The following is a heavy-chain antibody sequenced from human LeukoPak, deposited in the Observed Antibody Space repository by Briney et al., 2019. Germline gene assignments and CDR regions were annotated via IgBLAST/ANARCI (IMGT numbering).Heavy chain of an antibody. D-gene: IGHD6-19*01. Sequence: SETVSLTCAVYGGSFSGYYWSWIRQPPGKGLEWIGEINHSGSTNYNPSLKSRVTISVDTSKNQFSLKLSSVTAADTAVYYCARGGWLVGGWGQGTLVTVSS. CDR3: ARGGWLVGG. CDR2: INHSGST. CDR1: GGSFSGYY. V-gene: IGHV4-34*01. J-gene: IGHJ4*02.